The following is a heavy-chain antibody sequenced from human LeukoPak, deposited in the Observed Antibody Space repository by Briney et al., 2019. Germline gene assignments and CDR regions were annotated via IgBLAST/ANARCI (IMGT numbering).Heavy chain of an antibody. Sequence: PSETLSLTCTVSGVSISSYYWSWIRQPPGKGLEWIGYIYYSGSTNYNPSLKSRVTISVDTSKNQFSLKQSSVTAADTAVYLCARYISGDSSSWYGGKPYYYYMDVWGKGTTVTVSS. CDR1: GVSISSYY. V-gene: IGHV4-59*01. CDR2: IYYSGST. D-gene: IGHD6-13*01. CDR3: ARYISGDSSSWYGGKPYYYYMDV. J-gene: IGHJ6*03.